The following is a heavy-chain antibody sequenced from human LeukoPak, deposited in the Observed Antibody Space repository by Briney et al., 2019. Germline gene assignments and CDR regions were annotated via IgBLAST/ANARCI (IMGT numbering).Heavy chain of an antibody. D-gene: IGHD5-24*01. Sequence: ASVKVSCKASGYTFTGYYMLWVRQAPGQGLEWMGWINPNSGGTNYAQKFQGRVTMTRDTSISTAYMELSRLRSDDTAVYYCARDWDGYPGDDYWGQGTLVTVSS. J-gene: IGHJ4*02. CDR1: GYTFTGYY. CDR2: INPNSGGT. V-gene: IGHV1-2*02. CDR3: ARDWDGYPGDDY.